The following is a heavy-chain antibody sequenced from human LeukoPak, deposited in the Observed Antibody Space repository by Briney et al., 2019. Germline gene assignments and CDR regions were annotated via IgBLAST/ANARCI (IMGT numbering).Heavy chain of an antibody. J-gene: IGHJ4*02. D-gene: IGHD2-15*01. CDR1: GGSISSYY. CDR2: IYYSGST. CDR3: ATFPLGGGSCFFDY. V-gene: IGHV4-59*08. Sequence: KASETLSLTCTVSGGSISSYYWSWIRQPPGKGLEWIGYIYYSGSTNYNPSLKSRVTISVDTSKNQFSLKLSSVTAADRAVYYCATFPLGGGSCFFDYWGQGILVTVSS.